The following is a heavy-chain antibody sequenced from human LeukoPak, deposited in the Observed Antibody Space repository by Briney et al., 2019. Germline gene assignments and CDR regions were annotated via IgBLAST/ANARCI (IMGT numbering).Heavy chain of an antibody. CDR2: ISAYNGNT. Sequence: ASVKVSCKASGYTFTSYDINWVRQATGQGLEWMGWISAYNGNTNYAQKLQGRVTMTTDTSTSTAYMELRSLRSDDTAVYYCARQRFGELDDYYYGMDVWGQGTTVTVSS. V-gene: IGHV1-18*01. D-gene: IGHD3-10*01. CDR3: ARQRFGELDDYYYGMDV. J-gene: IGHJ6*02. CDR1: GYTFTSYD.